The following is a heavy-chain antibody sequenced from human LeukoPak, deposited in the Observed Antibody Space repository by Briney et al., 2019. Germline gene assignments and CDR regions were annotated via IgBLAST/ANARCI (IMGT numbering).Heavy chain of an antibody. D-gene: IGHD1-26*01. Sequence: GGSLRLSCAASGFTFSSYGMHWVRQAPGKGLEWVSSISSSSSYIYYADSVKGRFTISRDNAKNSLYLQMNSLRAEDTAVYYCARDSGSPDGVIDYWGQGTLVTVSS. CDR1: GFTFSSYG. CDR3: ARDSGSPDGVIDY. CDR2: ISSSSSYI. V-gene: IGHV3-21*01. J-gene: IGHJ4*02.